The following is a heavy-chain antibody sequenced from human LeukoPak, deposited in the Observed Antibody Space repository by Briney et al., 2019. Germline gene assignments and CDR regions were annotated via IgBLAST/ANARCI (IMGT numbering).Heavy chain of an antibody. CDR2: ISYDGSNK. CDR3: AKATYYYDSSGYYTGFDY. Sequence: GGSLRLSCAASGFTFSSYGMPWVRQAPGKGLEWGAVISYDGSNKYYADSVKGRFTISRDNSKNTLYLQMNSLRAEDTAVYYCAKATYYYDSSGYYTGFDYWGQGTLVTVSS. D-gene: IGHD3-22*01. J-gene: IGHJ4*02. CDR1: GFTFSSYG. V-gene: IGHV3-30*18.